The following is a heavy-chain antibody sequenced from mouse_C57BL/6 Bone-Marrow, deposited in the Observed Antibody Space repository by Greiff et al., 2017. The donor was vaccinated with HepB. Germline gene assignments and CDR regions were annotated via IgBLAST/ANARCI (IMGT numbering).Heavy chain of an antibody. CDR2: IDPSDSYT. V-gene: IGHV1-69*01. J-gene: IGHJ2*01. CDR3: ARWDYYGSSLFDY. CDR1: GYTFTSYW. D-gene: IGHD1-1*01. Sequence: QVQLQQPGAELVMPGASVKLSCKASGYTFTSYWMHWVKQRPGQGLEWIGEIDPSDSYTNYNQKFKGKSTLTVDKSSSTAYMQLSSLTSEDSAVYYVARWDYYGSSLFDYWGQGTTLTVSS.